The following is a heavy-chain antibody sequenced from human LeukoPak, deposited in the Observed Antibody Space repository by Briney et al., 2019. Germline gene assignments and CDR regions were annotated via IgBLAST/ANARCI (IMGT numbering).Heavy chain of an antibody. D-gene: IGHD2-2*01. CDR2: IGGSGGST. CDR3: AKDRSSSTSCSNY. CDR1: GFTFSSYA. V-gene: IGHV3-23*01. J-gene: IGHJ4*02. Sequence: TGGSLRLSCAASGFTFSSYAMYWVRQAPGKGLEWVSAIGGSGGSTYYADSVKGRFTISRDNSKNMLYLEMDSLRVEDTAIYYCAKDRSSSTSCSNYWGRGTLVTVSS.